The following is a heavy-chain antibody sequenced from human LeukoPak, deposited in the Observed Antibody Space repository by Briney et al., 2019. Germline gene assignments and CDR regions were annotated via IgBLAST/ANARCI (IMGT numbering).Heavy chain of an antibody. D-gene: IGHD4-17*01. CDR2: IYSSGST. V-gene: IGHV4-4*07. Sequence: SETLSLTCTVSGASLSSYYWSWIRQPAGKGLEWIGRIYSSGSTNYNPSLRSRVTMSVDTSKSQFSLRLSSVTAADTARYYCAREARTGDYEGYWGQGILVTVSS. CDR1: GASLSSYY. J-gene: IGHJ4*02. CDR3: AREARTGDYEGY.